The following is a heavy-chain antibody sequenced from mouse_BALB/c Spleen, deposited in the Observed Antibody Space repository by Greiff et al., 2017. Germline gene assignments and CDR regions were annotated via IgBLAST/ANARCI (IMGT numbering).Heavy chain of an antibody. CDR3: TRDLRGDDVDY. CDR2: ISSGGSYT. Sequence: EVKVVESGGGLVKPGGSLKLSCAASGFTFSSYTMSWVRQTPEKRLEWVATISSGGSYTYYPDSVKGRFTISRDNAKNTLYLQMSSLKSEDTAMYYCTRDLRGDDVDYWGQGTSVTVSS. D-gene: IGHD1-1*01. CDR1: GFTFSSYT. J-gene: IGHJ4*01. V-gene: IGHV5-6-4*01.